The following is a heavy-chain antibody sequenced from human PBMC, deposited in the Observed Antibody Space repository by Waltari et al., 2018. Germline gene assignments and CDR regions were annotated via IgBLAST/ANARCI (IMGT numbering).Heavy chain of an antibody. CDR1: GGSFSGYY. D-gene: IGHD3-3*01. V-gene: IGHV4-34*01. Sequence: QVQLQQWGAGLLKPSETLSLTCAAYGGSFSGYYWSWIRQPPGKGLEWIGEINHSGSTNYNPSLKSRVTISVDTSKNQFSLKLSSVTAADTAVYYCARGRYDFWSGYLNWFDPWGQGTLVTVSS. CDR2: INHSGST. J-gene: IGHJ5*02. CDR3: ARGRYDFWSGYLNWFDP.